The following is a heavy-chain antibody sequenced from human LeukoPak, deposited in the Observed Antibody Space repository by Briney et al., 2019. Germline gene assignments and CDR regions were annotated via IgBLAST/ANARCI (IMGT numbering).Heavy chain of an antibody. CDR1: GGSFSGYY. CDR3: ARGAQTYYDKAPVDY. J-gene: IGHJ4*02. CDR2: INHSGST. Sequence: SETLSLTCAVYGGSFSGYYWSWIRQPPGKGREWIGEINHSGSTNYNPSLKSRVTISVDTSKSQFSLKLNSMTAADTAVYYCARGAQTYYDKAPVDYWGQGNLVTVSS. D-gene: IGHD3-22*01. V-gene: IGHV4-34*01.